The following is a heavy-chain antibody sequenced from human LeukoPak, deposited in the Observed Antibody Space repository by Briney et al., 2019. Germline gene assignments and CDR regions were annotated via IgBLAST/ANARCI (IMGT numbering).Heavy chain of an antibody. J-gene: IGHJ4*02. CDR2: ITVNNGYA. CDR1: GYTFTSHG. D-gene: IGHD2-2*01. CDR3: AKVHCISTNCNHIWTYFDY. V-gene: IGHV1-18*01. Sequence: ASVKVSCKAAGYTFTSHGFIWLRQAPGQGLEWMGWITVNNGYAKYAQELQGRVTMTTDTSTSTAYMELRSLRSDDTAVYYCAKVHCISTNCNHIWTYFDYWGQGTLVTVSS.